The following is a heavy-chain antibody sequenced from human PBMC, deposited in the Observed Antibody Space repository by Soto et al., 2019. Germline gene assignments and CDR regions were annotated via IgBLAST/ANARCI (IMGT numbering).Heavy chain of an antibody. CDR2: IFYTGST. CDR1: GGPFSRGGYY. J-gene: IGHJ4*02. V-gene: IGHV4-31*03. Sequence: QVQLQESGPGLVKPSETLSLTCTVSGGPFSRGGYYWSWIRQHPGKGLECIGYIFYTGSTYYNPPLRSRVTHSADTSKWQLPLNLSSLTAADTAAYYSARVPSVNYLGYFDYWGQGALVTVSS. CDR3: ARVPSVNYLGYFDY. D-gene: IGHD1-1*01.